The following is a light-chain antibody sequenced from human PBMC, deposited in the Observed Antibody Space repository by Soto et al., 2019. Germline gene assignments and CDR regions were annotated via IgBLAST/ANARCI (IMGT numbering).Light chain of an antibody. V-gene: IGKV1-5*03. J-gene: IGKJ1*01. CDR3: QQYNTYWT. CDR2: KAS. CDR1: QSISNS. Sequence: DIPMTQSPSTLSASVGDRVTITCRASQSISNSLAWYQQKPGKAPKLLIYKASSLESGVPSRFSGSGSGTEFTLTISSLQPDDFATYYCQQYNTYWTFGQGTMLEIK.